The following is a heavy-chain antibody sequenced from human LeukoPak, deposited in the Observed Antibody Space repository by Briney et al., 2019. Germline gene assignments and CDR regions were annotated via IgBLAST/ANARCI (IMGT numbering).Heavy chain of an antibody. D-gene: IGHD5-18*01. V-gene: IGHV3-74*01. Sequence: GRSMRLSWADSRFTFYIYWMHWDRQAAGGGLVWDSHINPDGTYTSHADSVKGRFTISRDKAKQTLYLQMNGLRGEDTAVYDCVRQLNWESNHWFDPWGQGTLVTVSS. CDR2: INPDGTYT. J-gene: IGHJ5*02. CDR3: VRQLNWESNHWFDP. CDR1: RFTFYIYW.